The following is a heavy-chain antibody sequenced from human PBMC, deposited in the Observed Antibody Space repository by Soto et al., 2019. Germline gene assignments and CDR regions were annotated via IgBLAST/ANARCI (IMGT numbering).Heavy chain of an antibody. Sequence: GGSLRLSCAASGFTFSSYAMHWVRQAPGKGLEWVAVISYDGSNKYYADYVKGRFTISRDNSKNKLYLQMNSLRAEDTAVYYCARDVWRGAAAGYYYYYGMDVWGQGTTVTVSS. V-gene: IGHV3-30-3*01. D-gene: IGHD6-13*01. J-gene: IGHJ6*02. CDR2: ISYDGSNK. CDR3: ARDVWRGAAAGYYYYYGMDV. CDR1: GFTFSSYA.